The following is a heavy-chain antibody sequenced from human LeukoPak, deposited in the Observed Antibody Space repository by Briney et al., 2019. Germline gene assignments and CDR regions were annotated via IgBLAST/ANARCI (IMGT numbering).Heavy chain of an antibody. Sequence: PSETLSLTCTVSGGSISSYYWSWIRQPPGKGLEWIGYIYYSGSTNYNPSLKSRVTISVDRSKNQFSLKLSSVTAADTAVYYCARDHAGEEDHHTLYFDYWGQGTLVTVSS. V-gene: IGHV4-59*12. J-gene: IGHJ4*02. CDR1: GGSISSYY. CDR2: IYYSGST. CDR3: ARDHAGEEDHHTLYFDY. D-gene: IGHD3-10*01.